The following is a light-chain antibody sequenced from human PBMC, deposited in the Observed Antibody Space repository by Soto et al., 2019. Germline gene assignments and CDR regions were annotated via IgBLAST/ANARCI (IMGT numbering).Light chain of an antibody. Sequence: DIQMTQSPSSLSASVRDRVTITCRASQAINNYLAWYQQKPGKVPKLLIYAASTLQPGVQSRFSGRGSGTVFTLTINSLQPEDVATYYCQNDKSAPKTFGRGTRLEIK. J-gene: IGKJ2*01. CDR3: QNDKSAPKT. V-gene: IGKV1-27*01. CDR2: AAS. CDR1: QAINNY.